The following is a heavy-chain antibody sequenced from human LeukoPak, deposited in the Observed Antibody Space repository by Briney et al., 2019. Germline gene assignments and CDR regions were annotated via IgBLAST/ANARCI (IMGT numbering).Heavy chain of an antibody. D-gene: IGHD7-27*01. J-gene: IGHJ5*02. CDR3: ARRANWGNWFDP. V-gene: IGHV4-39*01. Sequence: PSETLSLTCAVSGGSFSSTSYYWGWIRQPPGKGLEWIGSIYYSGSTYYNPSLKSRVTISVDTSKNQFSLRLSSVTAADTAVYYCARRANWGNWFDPWGQGTLVTVSS. CDR1: GGSFSSTSYY. CDR2: IYYSGST.